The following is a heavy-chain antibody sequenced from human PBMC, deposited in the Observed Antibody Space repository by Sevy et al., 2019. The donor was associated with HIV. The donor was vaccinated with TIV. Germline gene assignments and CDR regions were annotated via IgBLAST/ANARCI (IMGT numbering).Heavy chain of an antibody. CDR2: ISGSGDDT. V-gene: IGHV3-23*01. CDR3: AKGVDSCSGTSCYTDY. CDR1: GFTFTTYA. J-gene: IGHJ4*02. D-gene: IGHD2-2*02. Sequence: GGSLRLSCAASGFTFTTYAMSWVRQAPGKGLEWVSAISGSGDDTYYADSVKGRFTISRDKSKNTLYLQMNSLRADETAVYYCAKGVDSCSGTSCYTDYWGQRTLVTVSS.